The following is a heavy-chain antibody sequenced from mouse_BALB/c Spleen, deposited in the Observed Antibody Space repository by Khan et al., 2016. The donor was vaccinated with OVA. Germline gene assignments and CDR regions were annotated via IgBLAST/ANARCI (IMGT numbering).Heavy chain of an antibody. V-gene: IGHV2-9*02. Sequence: VELKESGPGLVAPSQSLSITCTVSGFSLTSYGVHWVRQPPGKGLEWLGVIWAGGSTNYNSALMSSLSISKDNYKSQVFLKKNSLQTDDTAMYYCARLEDIWGQGTTLTVSS. CDR3: ARLEDI. J-gene: IGHJ2*01. CDR2: IWAGGST. D-gene: IGHD1-3*01. CDR1: GFSLTSYG.